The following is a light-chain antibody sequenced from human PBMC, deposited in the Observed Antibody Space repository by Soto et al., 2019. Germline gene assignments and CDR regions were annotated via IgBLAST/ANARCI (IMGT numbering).Light chain of an antibody. CDR1: QSISSY. J-gene: IGKJ2*01. Sequence: DIQMTQSPSSLSASVGDRVTITCRASQSISSYLNWYQQKPGKAPKLLIYAASSLQSGVPSRFSGSGSGTDFTLTIISLQPEDFATYYCQQSYSTPYTFGQANKLEIK. V-gene: IGKV1-39*01. CDR3: QQSYSTPYT. CDR2: AAS.